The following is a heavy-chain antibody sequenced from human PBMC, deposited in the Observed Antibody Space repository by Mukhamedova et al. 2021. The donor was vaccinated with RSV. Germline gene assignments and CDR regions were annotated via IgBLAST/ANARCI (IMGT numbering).Heavy chain of an antibody. Sequence: QSTWGGLEWIGSIYYSGSTYYNPSLKSRVTISVDTSKNQFSLKLSSVTAADTAVYYCARQREHYYDSSGPFDYWGQGTLVTVSS. CDR2: IYYSGST. CDR3: ARQREHYYDSSGPFDY. D-gene: IGHD3-22*01. V-gene: IGHV4-39*01. J-gene: IGHJ4*02.